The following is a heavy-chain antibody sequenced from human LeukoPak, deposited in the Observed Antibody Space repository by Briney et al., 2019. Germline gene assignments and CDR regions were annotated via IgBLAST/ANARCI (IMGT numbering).Heavy chain of an antibody. CDR1: GFTFSDYY. V-gene: IGHV3-11*04. D-gene: IGHD3-3*01. CDR2: ISSSGSTI. CDR3: ARARGIYDFWSGYYRQNY. Sequence: GGSLRLSCAASGFTFSDYYMSWIRQAPGKGLEWVSYISSSGSTIYYADSVKGRFTISRDNAKNSLYLQMNSLRAEDTAVYYCARARGIYDFWSGYYRQNYWGQGTLVTASS. J-gene: IGHJ4*02.